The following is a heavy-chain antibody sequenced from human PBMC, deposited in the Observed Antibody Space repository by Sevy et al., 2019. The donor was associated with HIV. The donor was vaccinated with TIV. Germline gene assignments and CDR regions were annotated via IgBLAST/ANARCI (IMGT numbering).Heavy chain of an antibody. D-gene: IGHD3-22*01. CDR2: ISYDGSNK. CDR3: AKDNYYDSSGYHPRGVGYFQH. Sequence: GGSLRLSCAASGFTFSSYGMHWVRQAPGKGLEWVAVISYDGSNKYYAHSVKGRFTISRDNSKNTLYLQMNSLRAEDTAVYYCAKDNYYDSSGYHPRGVGYFQHWGQGTLVTVSS. V-gene: IGHV3-30*18. J-gene: IGHJ1*01. CDR1: GFTFSSYG.